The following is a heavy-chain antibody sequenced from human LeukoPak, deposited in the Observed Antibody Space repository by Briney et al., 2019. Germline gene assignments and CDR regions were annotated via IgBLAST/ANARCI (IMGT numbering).Heavy chain of an antibody. CDR1: GYTFTGYC. CDR3: ARGGYCSSTSCSPDFDY. D-gene: IGHD2-2*01. V-gene: IGHV1-8*03. CDR2: MNPNSGNT. J-gene: IGHJ4*02. Sequence: ASVQVSCKASGYTFTGYCMHWVRQATGQGLEWMGWMNPNSGNTGYAQKFQGRVTITRNTSISTAYMELSSLRSEDTAVYYCARGGYCSSTSCSPDFDYWGQGTLVTVSS.